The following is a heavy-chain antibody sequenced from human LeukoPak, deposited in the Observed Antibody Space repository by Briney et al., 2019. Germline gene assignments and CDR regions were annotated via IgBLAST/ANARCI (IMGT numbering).Heavy chain of an antibody. Sequence: PGGSLRLSCAASGFTFDDYAMSWVRQAPGKGLEWVGFIRGKPYGETTEYAASVQGRFTISRDDFESTTYLQLNSLKTDDTGVYYCTRGSDTIFGVARDGFDSWGQGTLVTVSS. CDR3: TRGSDTIFGVARDGFDS. CDR2: IRGKPYGETT. V-gene: IGHV3-49*04. D-gene: IGHD3-3*01. CDR1: GFTFDDYA. J-gene: IGHJ4*02.